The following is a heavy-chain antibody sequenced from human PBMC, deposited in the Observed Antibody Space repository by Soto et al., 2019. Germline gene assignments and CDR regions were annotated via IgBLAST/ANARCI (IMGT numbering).Heavy chain of an antibody. Sequence: PSDTLSLTCAVYGGSFSGYYWSWIRQPPGKGLEWIGEINHSGSTNYNPSLKSRVTISVDTSKNQFSLKLSSVAAADTAVYYCARRRLRFLEWLFYGMDVWGQGTTVTVSS. V-gene: IGHV4-34*01. D-gene: IGHD3-3*01. CDR2: INHSGST. J-gene: IGHJ6*02. CDR3: ARRRLRFLEWLFYGMDV. CDR1: GGSFSGYY.